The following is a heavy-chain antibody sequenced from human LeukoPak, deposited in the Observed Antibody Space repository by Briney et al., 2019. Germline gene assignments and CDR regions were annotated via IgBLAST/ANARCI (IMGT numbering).Heavy chain of an antibody. Sequence: PSETLSLTCAVSGVSVRSSDYYWGWVRQPPGQGLEWIGSLYYSGSTYYNPSLESRVTISVHTSKNELSLKVTSVTAADTAVYYCARPIASAGFIDFWGQGTLVTVSS. V-gene: IGHV4-39*01. CDR2: LYYSGST. CDR3: ARPIASAGFIDF. J-gene: IGHJ4*02. CDR1: GVSVRSSDYY. D-gene: IGHD6-13*01.